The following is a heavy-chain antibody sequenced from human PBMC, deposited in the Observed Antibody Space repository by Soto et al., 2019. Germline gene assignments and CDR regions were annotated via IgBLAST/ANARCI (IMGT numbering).Heavy chain of an antibody. Sequence: QVQLVESGGGVVQPGRSLRLSCAASGFTFSSYAMHWVRQAPGKGLEWVAVISYDGSNKYYPDSVKGRFTISRDNSKNTLYLQMNSLRAEDTAVYYCARDRGSSSWYRWFDPWGQGTLVTVSS. D-gene: IGHD6-13*01. CDR1: GFTFSSYA. V-gene: IGHV3-30-3*01. CDR3: ARDRGSSSWYRWFDP. J-gene: IGHJ5*02. CDR2: ISYDGSNK.